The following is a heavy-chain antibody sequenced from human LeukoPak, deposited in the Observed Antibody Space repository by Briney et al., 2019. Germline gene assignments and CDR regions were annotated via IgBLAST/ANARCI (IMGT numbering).Heavy chain of an antibody. CDR2: IYPGDSDT. CDR3: ARHGSSSWRHYYYYYMDV. V-gene: IGHV5-51*01. Sequence: GESLQISCKGSGYSFTSYWIGWVRQLPGKGLEWMGIIYPGDSDTRYSPSFQGQVAISADKSISTAYLQWSSLKASDTAMYYCARHGSSSWRHYYYYYMDVWGKGTTVTVSS. J-gene: IGHJ6*03. CDR1: GYSFTSYW. D-gene: IGHD6-13*01.